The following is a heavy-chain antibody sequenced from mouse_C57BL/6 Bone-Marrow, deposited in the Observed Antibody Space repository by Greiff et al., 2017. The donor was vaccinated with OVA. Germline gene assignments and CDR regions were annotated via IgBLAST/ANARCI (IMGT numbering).Heavy chain of an antibody. V-gene: IGHV1-59*01. CDR2: IDPSDSYT. D-gene: IGHD2-4*01. Sequence: QVQLQQPGAELVRPGTSVKLSCKASGYTFTSYWMHWVKQRPGQGLEWIGVIDPSDSYTNYNQKFQGKATLTVDTSSSTAYMQLSSLTSEDAAVYYCARWGWDYEGNWFAYWGQGTLVTVSA. J-gene: IGHJ3*01. CDR1: GYTFTSYW. CDR3: ARWGWDYEGNWFAY.